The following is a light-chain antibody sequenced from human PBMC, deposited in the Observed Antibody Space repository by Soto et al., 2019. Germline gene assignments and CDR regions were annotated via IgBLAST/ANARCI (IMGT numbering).Light chain of an antibody. J-gene: IGLJ1*01. CDR1: SGDVGYHNY. CDR2: DVT. CDR3: CSYAGTPRYV. V-gene: IGLV2-11*01. Sequence: QSALTQPRSVSGSPGQSVTISCTGTSGDVGYHNYVSWYQQHPGKAPKVMIYDVTERPSGVPDRFSGSKSGNTASLTISGLQAEDEADYYCCSYAGTPRYVLGTGTKVTVL.